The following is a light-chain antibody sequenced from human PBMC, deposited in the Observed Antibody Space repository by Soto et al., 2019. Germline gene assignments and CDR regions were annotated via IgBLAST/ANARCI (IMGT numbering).Light chain of an antibody. CDR3: LQDYSYPYT. J-gene: IGKJ2*01. Sequence: AIQVTQSPSSLSVFVGDRVTITCRARQDIGNDLGWYQQKPGKAPKLLIYAASSLQSGDPSRFSGSGSGTDFTLTISSLHHEDLATYYFLQDYSYPYTFGQGTKLEI. CDR2: AAS. V-gene: IGKV1-6*01. CDR1: QDIGND.